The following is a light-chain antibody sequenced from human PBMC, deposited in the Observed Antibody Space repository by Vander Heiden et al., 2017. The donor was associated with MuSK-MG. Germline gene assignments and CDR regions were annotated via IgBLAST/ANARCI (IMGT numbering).Light chain of an antibody. J-gene: IGLJ2*01. CDR1: NSNIGAGYD. V-gene: IGLV1-40*01. CDR3: QSDDSSMSVV. CDR2: VNN. Sequence: QSVLTQPPSVSGAPGQRVTISCTGRNSNIGAGYDVHWYQQLPGTATKLLIYVNNNRPSGVPDRFSGSKSGTSASLAITGLKAGDEDDYYCQSDDSSMSVVFGGGTKLTVL.